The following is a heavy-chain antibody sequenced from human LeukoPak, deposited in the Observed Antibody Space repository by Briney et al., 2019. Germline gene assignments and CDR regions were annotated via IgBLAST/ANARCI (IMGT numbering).Heavy chain of an antibody. CDR1: GGSISSSNW. D-gene: IGHD3-22*01. CDR2: IYHSGST. Sequence: PSETLSLTCAVSGGSISSSNWWSWVRQPPGKGLEWIGEIYHSGSTYYNPSLKSRVTISVDTSKNQFSLKLSSVTAADTAVYYCARGGYYDSSGYYGTPIVDYWGQGTLVTVSS. CDR3: ARGGYYDSSGYYGTPIVDY. J-gene: IGHJ4*02. V-gene: IGHV4-4*02.